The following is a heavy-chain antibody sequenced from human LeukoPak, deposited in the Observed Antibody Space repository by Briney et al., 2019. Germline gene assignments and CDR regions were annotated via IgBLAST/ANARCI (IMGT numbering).Heavy chain of an antibody. CDR2: IYYSGST. J-gene: IGHJ6*03. D-gene: IGHD3-16*01. CDR3: ARAQLGYYYYMDV. Sequence: SETLSLTCTVSGGSISSYYWSWIRQPPGKGLEWIGYIYYSGSTNYNPSLKSRVTISVDTSKNQFSLKLSSVTAADTAVYYCARAQLGYYYYMDVWGKGTTVTISS. CDR1: GGSISSYY. V-gene: IGHV4-59*01.